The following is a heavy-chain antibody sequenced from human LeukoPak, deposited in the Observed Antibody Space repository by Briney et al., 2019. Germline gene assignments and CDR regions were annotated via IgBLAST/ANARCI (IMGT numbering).Heavy chain of an antibody. J-gene: IGHJ5*02. CDR3: ARAAQAYCGGDCYYNWFDP. CDR1: GFTFRSYG. CDR2: IWYDGSNK. D-gene: IGHD2-21*02. Sequence: GGSLRLSCAASGFTFRSYGMHWVRQAPGKGLEWVAVIWYDGSNKYYADSVKGRFTISRDNSKNTLYLQMNSLRAEDTAVYYCARAAQAYCGGDCYYNWFDPWGQGTLVTVSS. V-gene: IGHV3-33*01.